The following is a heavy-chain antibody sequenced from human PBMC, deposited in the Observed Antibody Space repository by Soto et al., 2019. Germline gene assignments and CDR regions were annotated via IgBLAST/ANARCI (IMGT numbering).Heavy chain of an antibody. CDR1: GESLNYYY. V-gene: IGHV4-30-2*01. CDR3: ARVPGP. Sequence: SETLPLTCAIYGESLNYYYWSWIRQPPGKGLEWIGYIYHSGSTYYNPSLKSRVTISVDRSKNQFSLKLSSVTAADTAVYYCARVPGPWGQGTLVTVSS. CDR2: IYHSGST. J-gene: IGHJ5*02.